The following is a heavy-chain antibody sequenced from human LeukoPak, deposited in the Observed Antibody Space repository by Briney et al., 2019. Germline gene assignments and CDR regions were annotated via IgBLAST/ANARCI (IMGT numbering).Heavy chain of an antibody. Sequence: PSETLSLTCTVSGGSISSSSYYWGWIRQPPGKGLEWIGSIYYSGSTYYNPSPKSRVTISVDTSKNQFSLKLSSVTAADTAVYYCARQFSKVGWFGELIFGYWGQGTLVTVSS. J-gene: IGHJ4*02. CDR2: IYYSGST. D-gene: IGHD3-10*01. CDR1: GGSISSSSYY. CDR3: ARQFSKVGWFGELIFGY. V-gene: IGHV4-39*01.